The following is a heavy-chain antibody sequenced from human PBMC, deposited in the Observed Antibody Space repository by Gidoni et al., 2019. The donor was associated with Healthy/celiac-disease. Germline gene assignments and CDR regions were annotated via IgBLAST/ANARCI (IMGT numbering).Heavy chain of an antibody. V-gene: IGHV3-21*01. CDR1: GFTFSSYS. Sequence: EVQLVESGGGLVKPGGSLRLSCAASGFTFSSYSMNWVRKAPGKGLEWVSSISSSSSYIYYADSVKGRFTISRDNAKNSLYLQMNSLRAEDTAVYYCARDVASNYEGRDYYYGMDVWGQGTTVTVSS. D-gene: IGHD4-4*01. CDR3: ARDVASNYEGRDYYYGMDV. CDR2: ISSSSSYI. J-gene: IGHJ6*02.